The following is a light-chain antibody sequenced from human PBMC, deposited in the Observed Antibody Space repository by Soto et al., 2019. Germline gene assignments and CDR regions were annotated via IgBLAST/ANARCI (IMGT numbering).Light chain of an antibody. CDR2: GAS. CDR3: QQYGSSPT. J-gene: IGKJ1*01. Sequence: EIVLTQSPGTLSLSPGERATLSCRASQSVSSSYLACYQQKPGQAPRLLIYGASSRATGIPDRFSGSGSGTYFTLTISRLETEDFAVYYCQQYGSSPTFGQGTKVEIK. V-gene: IGKV3-20*01. CDR1: QSVSSSY.